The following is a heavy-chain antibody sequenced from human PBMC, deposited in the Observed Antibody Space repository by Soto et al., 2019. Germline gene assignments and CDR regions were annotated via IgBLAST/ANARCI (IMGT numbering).Heavy chain of an antibody. V-gene: IGHV2-5*01. CDR1: GFSLTTTGVG. Sequence: QITLKESGPTLVKPTQTLTLTCTFSGFSLTTTGVGVGWIRQPPGKALEWLALIYWNDEERYNPSLRSRVTITKDTSKNQVVLTMTNIDPIDTATYYCAPAGFGSDNWYDPWGQGTLVTVSS. J-gene: IGHJ5*02. CDR3: APAGFGSDNWYDP. CDR2: IYWNDEE. D-gene: IGHD3-10*01.